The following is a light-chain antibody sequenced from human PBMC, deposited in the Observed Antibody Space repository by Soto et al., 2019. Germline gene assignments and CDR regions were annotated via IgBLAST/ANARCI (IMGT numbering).Light chain of an antibody. Sequence: QSVLTQPASVSWSPGQSITISCTGTSSDVGAYNYVSWYQQHPGKAPKLMIYEVINRPSGVSNRFSGSKSGNTASLTISGLQAEDEADYYCGSYTSASTLVFGTGTKVTVL. J-gene: IGLJ1*01. CDR2: EVI. CDR3: GSYTSASTLV. CDR1: SSDVGAYNY. V-gene: IGLV2-14*01.